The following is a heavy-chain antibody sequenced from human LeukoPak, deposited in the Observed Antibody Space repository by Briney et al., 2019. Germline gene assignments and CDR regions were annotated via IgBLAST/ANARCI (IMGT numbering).Heavy chain of an antibody. D-gene: IGHD6-13*01. V-gene: IGHV3-21*01. Sequence: GGSLRLSCAASGFSFSRYAMNWVRQAPGKGLEWVSLISSSSTYRYYSDSVQGRFTISRDNGKNSLYLQMNSLGAEDTAVYYCARDGSYSSSWYFDYWGQGTLVTVSS. CDR3: ARDGSYSSSWYFDY. CDR1: GFSFSRYA. CDR2: ISSSSTYR. J-gene: IGHJ4*02.